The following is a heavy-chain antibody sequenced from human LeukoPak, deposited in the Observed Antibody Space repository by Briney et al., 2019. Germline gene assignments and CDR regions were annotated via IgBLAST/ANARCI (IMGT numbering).Heavy chain of an antibody. D-gene: IGHD6-19*01. CDR3: ATVYGSGWYADH. J-gene: IGHJ4*02. Sequence: PGGSLRLSCAASGFTFSSYAMSWVRQAPGKGLEWVSAISGSGGSTYYADSVKGRFTISRDNARNSLYLQMNSLRAEDTAVYYCATVYGSGWYADHWGQGTLVTVSS. CDR1: GFTFSSYA. V-gene: IGHV3-23*01. CDR2: ISGSGGST.